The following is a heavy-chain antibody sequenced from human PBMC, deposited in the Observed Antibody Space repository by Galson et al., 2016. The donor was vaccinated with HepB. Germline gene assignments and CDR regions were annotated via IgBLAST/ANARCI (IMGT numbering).Heavy chain of an antibody. Sequence: SETLSLTCSVSGGSIGSSSLYWGWIRQPPGKGLEWIGSMYSGGTTYYNPSLERRVTISVDTSKNQFSLKVKYVTAADTAVYYCARHVHYNSPPIGFDSWGQGTLVTVSS. CDR2: MYSGGTT. D-gene: IGHD1-14*01. CDR1: GGSIGSSSLY. J-gene: IGHJ5*01. CDR3: ARHVHYNSPPIGFDS. V-gene: IGHV4-39*01.